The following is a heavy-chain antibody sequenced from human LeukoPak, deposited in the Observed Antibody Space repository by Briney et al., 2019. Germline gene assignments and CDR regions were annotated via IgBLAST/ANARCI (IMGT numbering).Heavy chain of an antibody. CDR1: GFTFSSYG. V-gene: IGHV3-30*18. CDR2: ISYDGSNK. J-gene: IGHJ4*02. D-gene: IGHD1-26*01. Sequence: GRSLRLSCVASGFTFSSYGVHWVRQAPGEGPEWVAFISYDGSNKYYADSVKGRFTISRDNSKNTLYLQMNSLRAEDTAMYYCAKGVGATRIFDYWGQGTLVTVSS. CDR3: AKGVGATRIFDY.